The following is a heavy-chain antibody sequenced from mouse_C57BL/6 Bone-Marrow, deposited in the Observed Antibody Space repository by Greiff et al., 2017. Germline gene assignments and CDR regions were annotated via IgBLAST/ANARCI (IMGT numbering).Heavy chain of an antibody. J-gene: IGHJ2*01. CDR3: ARSYYSKDY. V-gene: IGHV5-6*01. D-gene: IGHD2-5*01. CDR2: ISSGGSYT. CDR1: GFTFSSYG. Sequence: EVKLVASGGDLVKPGGSLKLSCAASGFTFSSYGMSWVRQTPDKRLEWVATISSGGSYTYYPDSVKGRFTISRDNAKNTLYLQMSSLKSEDTAMYYCARSYYSKDYWGQGTTLTVSS.